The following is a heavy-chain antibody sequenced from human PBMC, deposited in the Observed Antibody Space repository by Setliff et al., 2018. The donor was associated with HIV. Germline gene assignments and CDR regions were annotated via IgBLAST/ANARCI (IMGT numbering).Heavy chain of an antibody. V-gene: IGHV1-3*01. J-gene: IGHJ4*02. D-gene: IGHD6-13*01. CDR1: GYSFSNHS. Sequence: ASGKVSCKASGYSFSNHSMLWVRQAPGQRLEWMGWINAGNGNTKYSQKFQGRVTITRDTSANTGYMELSSLRSEDAAVYYCARGIAAVGVGGFDYWSQGTLVTVSS. CDR3: ARGIAAVGVGGFDY. CDR2: INAGNGNT.